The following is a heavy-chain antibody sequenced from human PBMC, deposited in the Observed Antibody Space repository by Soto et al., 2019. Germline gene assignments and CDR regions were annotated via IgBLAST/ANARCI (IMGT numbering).Heavy chain of an antibody. V-gene: IGHV1-3*01. D-gene: IGHD2-15*01. CDR1: GYTFTSYA. J-gene: IGHJ1*01. CDR3: ASDVSDCSGGSCYFSVPYFQH. Sequence: ASVKVSCKASGYTFTSYAMHWVRQAPGQRLEWMGWINAGNGNTKYSQKFRGRVTITRDTSASTAYMELSGLRSEDTAVYYCASDVSDCSGGSCYFSVPYFQHWGQGTLITVSS. CDR2: INAGNGNT.